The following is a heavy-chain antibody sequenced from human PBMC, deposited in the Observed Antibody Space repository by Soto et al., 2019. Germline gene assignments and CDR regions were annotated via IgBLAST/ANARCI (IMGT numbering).Heavy chain of an antibody. CDR3: AKDRVAGDGYNYSYYYYGMGV. V-gene: IGHV3-30*18. CDR2: ISYDGSNK. Sequence: GGALRRSSTASGFTFSSYGMHWVRQAPGKGLEWVAVISYDGSNKYYADSVKGRFTISRDNSKNTLYLQMNSLRAEDTAVYYCAKDRVAGDGYNYSYYYYGMGVWRQRPTFP. J-gene: IGHJ6*01. CDR1: GFTFSSYG. D-gene: IGHD5-12*01.